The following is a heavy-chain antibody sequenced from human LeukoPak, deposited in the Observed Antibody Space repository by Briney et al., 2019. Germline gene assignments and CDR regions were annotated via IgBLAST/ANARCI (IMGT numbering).Heavy chain of an antibody. Sequence: PGGSLRLSCTASGFTFSYFWMSWVRQAPGKGLEWVANINLDGTERHYVDSVKGRFTISRDIARKSLYLQMNSLRDEDTAVYYCARDNVGATPFDYWGQGTLVTVSS. CDR2: INLDGTER. V-gene: IGHV3-7*05. CDR1: GFTFSYFW. J-gene: IGHJ4*02. CDR3: ARDNVGATPFDY. D-gene: IGHD1-26*01.